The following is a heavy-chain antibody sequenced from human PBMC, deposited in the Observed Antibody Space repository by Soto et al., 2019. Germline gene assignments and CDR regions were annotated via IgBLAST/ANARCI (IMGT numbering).Heavy chain of an antibody. CDR3: ARGNMDV. CDR2: VSHIDDNK. CDR1: GFTFNLFT. Sequence: SLRLSCAASGFTFNLFTFHWIRQAPGRGLEWVAVVSHIDDNKYYADSVKGRFTISRDNAKNTLYLQMNSLRPEDTALYYCARGNMDVWGRGTTVTVSS. D-gene: IGHD1-1*01. J-gene: IGHJ6*02. V-gene: IGHV3-30-3*01.